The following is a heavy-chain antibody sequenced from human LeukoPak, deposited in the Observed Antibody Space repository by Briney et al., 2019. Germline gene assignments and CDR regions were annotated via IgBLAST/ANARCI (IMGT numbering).Heavy chain of an antibody. D-gene: IGHD3-10*01. V-gene: IGHV3-23*01. CDR2: ISGSGGST. J-gene: IGHJ4*02. Sequence: GGSLRLSCAASGFTFSSYAMSWVRQAPGKGLEWVSAISGSGGSTYYADSVKGRFTIYRDNSKNTVYLQMKSLRAEDTAVYYCAKDGSGNFYRNFCDYWGQGTLVTVSS. CDR1: GFTFSSYA. CDR3: AKDGSGNFYRNFCDY.